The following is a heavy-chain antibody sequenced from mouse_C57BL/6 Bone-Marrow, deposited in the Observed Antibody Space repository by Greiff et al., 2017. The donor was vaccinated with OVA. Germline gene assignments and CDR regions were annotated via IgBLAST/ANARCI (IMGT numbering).Heavy chain of an antibody. Sequence: VQLQQPGAELVKPGASVKLSCKASGYTFTSYWMHWVKQRPGQGLEWIGMIHPNSGRTNYNEKFKSKATLTVDKSSSPAYMQLSSLTSEDSAVYYCARGRGAPGFAYWGPGTLVTVSA. CDR3: ARGRGAPGFAY. CDR2: IHPNSGRT. J-gene: IGHJ3*01. CDR1: GYTFTSYW. V-gene: IGHV1-64*01.